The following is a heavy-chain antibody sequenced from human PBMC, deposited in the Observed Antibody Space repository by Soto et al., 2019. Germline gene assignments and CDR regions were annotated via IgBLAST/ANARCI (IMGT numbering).Heavy chain of an antibody. CDR2: INHSGST. J-gene: IGHJ4*02. CDR3: ARDKITGLFDY. Sequence: SEXLSLTCAVYGGSXSGYYLTWXRQPPGTGLEWIGEINHSGSTNYNPSLKSRVTISVDTSKNQFSLKLTSVTAADTAVYYCARDKITGLFDYWGQGTLVTVSS. D-gene: IGHD2-8*02. V-gene: IGHV4-34*01. CDR1: GGSXSGYY.